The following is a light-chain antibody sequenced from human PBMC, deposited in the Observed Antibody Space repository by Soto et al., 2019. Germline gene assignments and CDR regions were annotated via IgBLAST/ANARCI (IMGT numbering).Light chain of an antibody. J-gene: IGKJ4*01. CDR3: QQYYSSPLT. Sequence: DIVMTQSPDSLAVSLGERATINCKSSQSLLYRXNNKNYFAXFQQKPGQPPRLLIYWASNRESGVPDRFTGSGSGTDFTLTISSLQAEDVAVYYCQQYYSSPLTFGGGTNVEIK. CDR1: QSLLYRXNNKNY. V-gene: IGKV4-1*01. CDR2: WAS.